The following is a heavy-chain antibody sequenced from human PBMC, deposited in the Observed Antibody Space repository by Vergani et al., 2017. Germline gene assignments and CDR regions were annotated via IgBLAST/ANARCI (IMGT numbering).Heavy chain of an antibody. CDR1: GFIFDDYA. CDR2: ISWNSDTI. V-gene: IGHV3-9*01. J-gene: IGHJ4*02. D-gene: IGHD2-15*01. CDR3: AREYCSGGSCQGSLDH. Sequence: EVQLVESGGGLVQPGGSLRLSCAASGFIFDDYAMHWVRQAPGKGLEWVSGISWNSDTIGYADSVKGRFTISRDNAKNSLYLQMNSLRAEDTALYYCAREYCSGGSCQGSLDHWGQGTLVTVSS.